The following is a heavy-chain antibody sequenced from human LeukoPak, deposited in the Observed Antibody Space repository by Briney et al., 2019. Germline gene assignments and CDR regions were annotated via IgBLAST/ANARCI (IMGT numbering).Heavy chain of an antibody. Sequence: PGGSLRLSCAASGSTFSSYEMNWVRQAPGKGLEWVSYISSSGSTIYYADSVKGRFTISRDNAKNSLYLQMNSLRAEDTAVYYCARDPVGATKPFDYWGQGTLVTVSS. CDR1: GSTFSSYE. CDR2: ISSSGSTI. J-gene: IGHJ4*02. CDR3: ARDPVGATKPFDY. D-gene: IGHD1-26*01. V-gene: IGHV3-48*03.